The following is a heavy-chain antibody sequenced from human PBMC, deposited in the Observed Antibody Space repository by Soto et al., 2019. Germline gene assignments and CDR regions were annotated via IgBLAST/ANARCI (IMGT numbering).Heavy chain of an antibody. CDR1: GYTFTSYD. Sequence: GASVKVSCKASGYTFTSYDINWVRQATGQGLEWMGWMNPNSGNTGYAQKFQGRVTMTRNTSISTAYTELSSLRSEDTAVYYCARGVRVRGVIIKRGYWFDPWGQGTLVTVSS. D-gene: IGHD3-10*01. CDR2: MNPNSGNT. CDR3: ARGVRVRGVIIKRGYWFDP. V-gene: IGHV1-8*01. J-gene: IGHJ5*02.